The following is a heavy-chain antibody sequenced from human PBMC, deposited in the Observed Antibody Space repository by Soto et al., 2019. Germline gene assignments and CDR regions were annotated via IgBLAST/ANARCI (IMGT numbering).Heavy chain of an antibody. D-gene: IGHD3-16*01. CDR2: TWYDASKE. CDR1: GFTMSRHG. V-gene: IGHV3-33*01. J-gene: IGHJ4*01. Sequence: HPGGSLRLSCAASGFTMSRHGMHWVRQAPGKGLGWVAVTWYDASKEYDADSVGGRVTVARDNSKISIVLQMSGLRADDTAVYYGGRDHPFRFGECDWGHGTLVT. CDR3: GRDHPFRFGECD.